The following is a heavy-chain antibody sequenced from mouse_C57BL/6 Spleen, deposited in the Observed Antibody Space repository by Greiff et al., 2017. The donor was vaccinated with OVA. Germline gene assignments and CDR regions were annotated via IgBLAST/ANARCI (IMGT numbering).Heavy chain of an antibody. CDR3: ARGNWGGYYARDY. Sequence: EVHLVESEGGLVQPGSSMKLSCTASGFTFSDYYMAWVRQVPEKGLEWVANINYDGSSTYYLDSLKSRFIISRDNAKNILYLQMSSLKSEDTAADYCARGNWGGYYARDYWGQGTSVTVSS. J-gene: IGHJ4*01. CDR1: GFTFSDYY. D-gene: IGHD4-1*01. V-gene: IGHV5-16*01. CDR2: INYDGSST.